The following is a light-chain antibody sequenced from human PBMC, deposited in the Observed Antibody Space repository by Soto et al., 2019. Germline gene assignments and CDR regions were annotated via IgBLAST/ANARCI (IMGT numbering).Light chain of an antibody. J-gene: IGKJ1*01. CDR3: QQYNSYSWT. CDR1: QSISSL. CDR2: DAS. Sequence: DIQMTQSPSTLSASVGARVTSTCRASQSISSLLAWYQQKPGKAPKLLIYDASSLESGVPSRFSGSGSGTEFTLTISSLQPADFAPYYCQQYNSYSWTFGQGTKVEIK. V-gene: IGKV1-5*01.